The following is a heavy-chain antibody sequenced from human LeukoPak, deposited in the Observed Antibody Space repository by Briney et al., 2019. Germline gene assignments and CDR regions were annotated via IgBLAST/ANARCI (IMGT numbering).Heavy chain of an antibody. CDR1: GGSFSGYY. D-gene: IGHD2-15*01. V-gene: IGHV4-34*01. J-gene: IGHJ3*02. CDR2: INHSGST. Sequence: SETLSLTCAVYGGSFSGYYWSWLRQPPGKGLEWIGEINHSGSTNYNPSLKSRVTISVDTSKNQFPLKLSSVTAADTAVYYCARVGYCSGGSCPGAFDIWGQGTMVTVSS. CDR3: ARVGYCSGGSCPGAFDI.